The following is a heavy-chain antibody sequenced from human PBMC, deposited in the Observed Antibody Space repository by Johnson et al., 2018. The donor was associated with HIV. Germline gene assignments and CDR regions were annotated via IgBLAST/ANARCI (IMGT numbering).Heavy chain of an antibody. D-gene: IGHD6-6*01. V-gene: IGHV3-7*01. Sequence: VQLVESGGGLVQPGGSLRLSCAASGFTFSSYWMSWVRQAPGKGLEWVANIKQDGSEKYYTDSVKGRFTISRDNAKNTLYLQMNSLIAEDTAVYYCAREGSSSSDDAFDIWGQGTMVTVSS. CDR3: AREGSSSSDDAFDI. CDR1: GFTFSSYW. J-gene: IGHJ3*02. CDR2: IKQDGSEK.